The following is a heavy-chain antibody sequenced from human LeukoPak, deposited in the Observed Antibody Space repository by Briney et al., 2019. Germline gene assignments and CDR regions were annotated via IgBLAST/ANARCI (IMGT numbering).Heavy chain of an antibody. Sequence: PGGSLRLSCAASGFTFSSYGMHWVRQAPGKGLEWVAFIRYDGSNKYYADSVKGRFTISRDNAKNSLYLQMNSLRAEDTAVYYCARDGANYYGSGSYSAYFDYWGQGTLVTVSS. V-gene: IGHV3-30*02. CDR3: ARDGANYYGSGSYSAYFDY. CDR1: GFTFSSYG. CDR2: IRYDGSNK. J-gene: IGHJ4*02. D-gene: IGHD3-10*01.